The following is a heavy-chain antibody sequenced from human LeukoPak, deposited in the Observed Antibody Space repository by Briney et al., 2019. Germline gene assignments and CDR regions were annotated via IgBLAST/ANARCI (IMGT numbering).Heavy chain of an antibody. CDR2: ISYDGSNK. CDR1: GFTFSSYG. J-gene: IGHJ4*02. V-gene: IGHV3-30*18. D-gene: IGHD4-17*01. CDR3: ANLMRETTVTTIDY. Sequence: GRSLRLSCAASGFTFSSYGMHWVRRAPGKGLEWVAVISYDGSNKYYADSVKGRFTISRDNSKNTLYLQMNSLRAEDTAVYYCANLMRETTVTTIDYWGQGTLVTVSS.